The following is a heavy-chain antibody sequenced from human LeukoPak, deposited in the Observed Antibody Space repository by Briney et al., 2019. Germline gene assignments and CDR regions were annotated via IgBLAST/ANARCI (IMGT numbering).Heavy chain of an antibody. Sequence: ASVTVSCKASGYTFTSYDINWVRQATGQGLEWMGWMNPNSGNTGYAQKFQGRVTMTRNTSISTAYMELSSLRSEDTAVYYCARGSSSSGWFDPWGQGTLVTVSS. J-gene: IGHJ5*02. V-gene: IGHV1-8*01. CDR1: GYTFTSYD. D-gene: IGHD6-6*01. CDR3: ARGSSSSGWFDP. CDR2: MNPNSGNT.